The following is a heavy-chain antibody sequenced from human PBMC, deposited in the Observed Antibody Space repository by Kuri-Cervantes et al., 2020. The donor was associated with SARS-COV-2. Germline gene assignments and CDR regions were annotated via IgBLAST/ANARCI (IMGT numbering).Heavy chain of an antibody. CDR1: GGSISSSSYY. V-gene: IGHV4-39*01. CDR3: ARSWEDYYGSGSYPTFDY. Sequence: SETLSLTCTVSGGSISSSSYYWGWIRQPPGKGLEWIGSMYHSGSTYYNPSLKSRPTISVDTSKNQFSLKLSSVTAADTAVYYCARSWEDYYGSGSYPTFDYWGQGTLVTVSS. J-gene: IGHJ4*02. CDR2: MYHSGST. D-gene: IGHD3-10*01.